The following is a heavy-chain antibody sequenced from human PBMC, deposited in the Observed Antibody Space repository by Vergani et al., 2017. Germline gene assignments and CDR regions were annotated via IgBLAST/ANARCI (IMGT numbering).Heavy chain of an antibody. CDR3: ARGDRDAGAFDI. J-gene: IGHJ3*02. V-gene: IGHV3-48*03. CDR1: GFTFSSYE. Sequence: EVQLVESGGGLVQPGGSLRLSCAASGFTFSSYEMNWVRQAPGKGLEWVSYISSSGSTIYYADSVKGRFTISRDNAKNSLYLQMNSLRAEDTAVYYCARGDRDAGAFDIWGQGTMVTVSS. CDR2: ISSSGSTI. D-gene: IGHD2-21*02.